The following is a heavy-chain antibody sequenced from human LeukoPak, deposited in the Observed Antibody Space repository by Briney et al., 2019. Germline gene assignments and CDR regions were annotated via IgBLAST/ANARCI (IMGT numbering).Heavy chain of an antibody. CDR2: INHSRRI. CDR1: GGSFSGYY. D-gene: IGHD1-1*01. Sequence: SETRSLTGAVYGGSFSGYYWGWIGQRPGKGLEGFGGINHSRRINYNPLLTSRATISVDTSKNQLPLKRSSVAAGDTAVYYCARGQLGYNWNGTAEIDYYFVMDVWGKGTTVSVPS. J-gene: IGHJ6*04. V-gene: IGHV4-34*01. CDR3: ARGQLGYNWNGTAEIDYYFVMDV.